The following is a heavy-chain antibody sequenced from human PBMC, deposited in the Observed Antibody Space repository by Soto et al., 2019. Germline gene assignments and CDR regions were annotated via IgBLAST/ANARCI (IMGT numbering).Heavy chain of an antibody. CDR2: IIPILGTA. CDR3: AGGGYSYGKIDY. CDR1: GGTFSSYA. Sequence: QVQLVQSGAEVQKPGSSVKVSCKASGGTFSSYAISWVRQAPGQGLEWMGGIIPILGTASYAQKFQGRVTITADESTSTAYMELSSLRSEDTAVYYCAGGGYSYGKIDYWGQGTLVTVSS. V-gene: IGHV1-69*01. J-gene: IGHJ4*02. D-gene: IGHD5-18*01.